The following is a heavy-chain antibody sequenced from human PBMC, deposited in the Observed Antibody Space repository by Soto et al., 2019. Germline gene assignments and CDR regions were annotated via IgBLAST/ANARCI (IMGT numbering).Heavy chain of an antibody. V-gene: IGHV4-30-4*01. Sequence: SETLSLTCTVSGGSISCGDYYWSWIRQPPGKGLEWIGYIYYSGSTYYNPSLKSRVTISVDTSKNQFSLKLSSVTAADTAVYYCAVVPAAIGYFRFFDPWGQGTLVTVSS. D-gene: IGHD2-2*02. CDR2: IYYSGST. CDR3: AVVPAAIGYFRFFDP. CDR1: GGSISCGDYY. J-gene: IGHJ5*02.